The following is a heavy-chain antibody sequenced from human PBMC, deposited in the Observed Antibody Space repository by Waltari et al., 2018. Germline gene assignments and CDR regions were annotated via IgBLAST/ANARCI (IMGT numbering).Heavy chain of an antibody. CDR1: EITFSSYG. CDR2: ISYDGTNK. V-gene: IGHV3-30*03. Sequence: VQLVASGGGVVTPGRSLRISWPASEITFSSYGMHWVRQAPGKGLEGMALISYDGTNKYYADSMKGRFTISRDNSNNTLYLQMNSLRDEDTAVYYCATRIVGAPALGFWGRGTLVTVSS. CDR3: ATRIVGAPALGF. D-gene: IGHD1-26*01. J-gene: IGHJ4*02.